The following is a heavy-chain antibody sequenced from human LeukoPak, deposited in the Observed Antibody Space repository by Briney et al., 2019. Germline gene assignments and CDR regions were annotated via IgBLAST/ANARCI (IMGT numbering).Heavy chain of an antibody. Sequence: SVKVSCKASGGTFSSYAFNWVRPAPGQGLEWVGRIIPLLGITNHAQKLQGRVTVTADTTTNTAYMELSSLIPDDTAVYYCARARSRITFGGVRHAFDIWGQGTLVIVSS. V-gene: IGHV1-69*04. CDR1: GGTFSSYA. J-gene: IGHJ3*02. CDR3: ARARSRITFGGVRHAFDI. D-gene: IGHD3-16*01. CDR2: IIPLLGIT.